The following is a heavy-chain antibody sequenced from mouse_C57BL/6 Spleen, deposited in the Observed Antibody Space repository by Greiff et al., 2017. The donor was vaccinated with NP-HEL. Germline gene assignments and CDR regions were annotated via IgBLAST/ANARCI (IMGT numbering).Heavy chain of an antibody. CDR1: GFTFTDSY. J-gene: IGHJ2*01. V-gene: IGHV7-3*01. CDR3: ARYTLRYFDY. D-gene: IGHD1-1*01. Sequence: EVQGVESGGGLVQPGGSLSLSCAASGFTFTDSYMSWVRQPPGKALEWLGFIRHKANGYTTEYSASVKGRFTISRDNSQSILYLQMNALRAEDSATYYCARYTLRYFDYWGQGTTLTVSS. CDR2: IRHKANGYTT.